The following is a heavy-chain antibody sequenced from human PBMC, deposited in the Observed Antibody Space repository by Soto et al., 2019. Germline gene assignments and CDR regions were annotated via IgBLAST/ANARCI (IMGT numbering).Heavy chain of an antibody. CDR1: GFTFSSYA. CDR2: ISYDGSNK. CDR3: ANPSSGHDY. V-gene: IGHV3-30-3*01. D-gene: IGHD6-19*01. Sequence: QVQLVESGGGVVQPGRSLRLSCAASGFTFSSYAMHWVRQAPGKGLEWVAVISYDGSNKYYADSVKGRFTISRDNSKNTLYLQMHSLRAEDTAVYYCANPSSGHDYWGQGTLVTVSS. J-gene: IGHJ4*02.